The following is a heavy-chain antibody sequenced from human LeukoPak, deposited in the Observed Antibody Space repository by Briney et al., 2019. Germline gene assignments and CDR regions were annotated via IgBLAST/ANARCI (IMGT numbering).Heavy chain of an antibody. Sequence: SETLSLTCTVSGGSISSYYWSWIRQPPGKGLEWIGYIYYSGSTNYNPSLKSRVTISVDTSKNQFSLKLSSVTAADTAVYYCARGVGSSSWYGNYYYYGMDVWGQGTTVTVSS. V-gene: IGHV4-59*01. CDR3: ARGVGSSSWYGNYYYYGMDV. J-gene: IGHJ6*02. D-gene: IGHD6-13*01. CDR2: IYYSGST. CDR1: GGSISSYY.